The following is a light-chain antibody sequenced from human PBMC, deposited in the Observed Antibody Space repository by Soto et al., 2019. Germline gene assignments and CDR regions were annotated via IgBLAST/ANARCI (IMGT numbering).Light chain of an antibody. J-gene: IGKJ3*01. CDR3: QQYYSTPNT. CDR1: QSVLYSSNNLNY. Sequence: DIVMTQSPDSLAVSLGERATINCKSSQSVLYSSNNLNYLAWYQQKPGQPPKLLIYWASTRESGFPDRFSGSGSGTDFTLTISSLQAEDVAVYYCQQYYSTPNTFGPGTKVDIK. CDR2: WAS. V-gene: IGKV4-1*01.